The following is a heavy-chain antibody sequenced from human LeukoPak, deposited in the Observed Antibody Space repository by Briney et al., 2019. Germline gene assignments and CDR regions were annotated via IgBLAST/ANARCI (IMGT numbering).Heavy chain of an antibody. CDR2: ISSNGGST. Sequence: PGGSLRLSRAASGFTFSSYAMHWVRQAPGKGLEYVSAISSNGGSTYYANSVKGRFTISRDNSKNTLYLQMGSLRAEDMAVYYCARDKGLRFLEWLDGILDYWGQGTLVTVSS. CDR1: GFTFSSYA. J-gene: IGHJ4*02. CDR3: ARDKGLRFLEWLDGILDY. D-gene: IGHD3-3*01. V-gene: IGHV3-64*01.